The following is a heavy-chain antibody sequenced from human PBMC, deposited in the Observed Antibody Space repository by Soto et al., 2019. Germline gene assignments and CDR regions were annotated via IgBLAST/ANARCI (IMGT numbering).Heavy chain of an antibody. CDR1: GGSISSYY. CDR2: IYYSGST. D-gene: IGHD6-6*01. J-gene: IGHJ4*02. V-gene: IGHV4-59*08. CDR3: ARREYSSSSARFDY. Sequence: SETLSLTCTVSGGSISSYYWTWIRQPPGKGLEWIGYIYYSGSTNYFPTLKSRVTISVDTSKNQFSLKLSSVTAADTAVYYCARREYSSSSARFDYWGQGTLVTVSS.